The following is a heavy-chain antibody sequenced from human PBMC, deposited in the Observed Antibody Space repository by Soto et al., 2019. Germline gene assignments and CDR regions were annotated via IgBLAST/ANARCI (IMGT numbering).Heavy chain of an antibody. D-gene: IGHD3-16*01. J-gene: IGHJ5*02. CDR1: GYTFTDNQ. Sequence: QVQLVQSGAEVKKPGASVKVSCKASGYTFTDNQIHWLRRAPGQRLEWMGRIDPKSGDTNFAPTYQGRVTMTRDTSTNTVYMELTRLTSGDTAIYFCARRHLRDYIRWNFDAWGQGTLVTVSS. CDR2: IDPKSGDT. CDR3: ARRHLRDYIRWNFDA. V-gene: IGHV1-2*02.